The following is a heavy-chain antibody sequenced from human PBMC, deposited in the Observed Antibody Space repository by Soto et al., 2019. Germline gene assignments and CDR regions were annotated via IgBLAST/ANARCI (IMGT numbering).Heavy chain of an antibody. J-gene: IGHJ5*02. D-gene: IGHD1-26*01. V-gene: IGHV3-30*03. Sequence: GGSLRLSCAAAGFTFSSYGMHWVRQAPGKGLEWVAVISYDGSNKYYADSVKGRFTISRENSKNTLYLQMNSLRAEDTAVYYCADLSGSLDNWFDPWGQGTLVTASS. CDR3: ADLSGSLDNWFDP. CDR1: GFTFSSYG. CDR2: ISYDGSNK.